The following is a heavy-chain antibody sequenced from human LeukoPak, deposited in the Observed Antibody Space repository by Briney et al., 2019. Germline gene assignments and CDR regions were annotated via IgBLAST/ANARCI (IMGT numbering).Heavy chain of an antibody. Sequence: GSLRLSCAASGFTFSSYAMHWVRQAPGKGLEWIGYISYSGNTDYNPSLKSRVTISEDTSKNQFSLKLISVTAADTAVYYCARSGLADAFDIWGQGTMVTVSS. CDR2: ISYSGNT. CDR1: GFTFSSYA. J-gene: IGHJ3*02. CDR3: ARSGLADAFDI. D-gene: IGHD3-10*01. V-gene: IGHV4-59*08.